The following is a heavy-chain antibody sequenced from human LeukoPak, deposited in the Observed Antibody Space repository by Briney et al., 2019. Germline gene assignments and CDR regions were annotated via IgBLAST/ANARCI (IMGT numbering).Heavy chain of an antibody. Sequence: KPGGSLRLSCAASGFAFSSLDMGWVRQAPGKGLEWVAVISYDGSNKYYADSVKGRFTISRDNSKNTLYLQMNSLRAEDTAVYYCAKEEMATLLQINYFDYWGQGTLVTVSS. CDR1: GFAFSSLD. J-gene: IGHJ4*02. CDR3: AKEEMATLLQINYFDY. CDR2: ISYDGSNK. V-gene: IGHV3-30*18. D-gene: IGHD5-24*01.